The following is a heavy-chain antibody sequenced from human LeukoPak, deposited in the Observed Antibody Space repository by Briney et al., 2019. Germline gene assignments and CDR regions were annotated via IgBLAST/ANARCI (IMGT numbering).Heavy chain of an antibody. V-gene: IGHV3-23*01. CDR3: ARDVGYSGYDYYGMDV. D-gene: IGHD5-12*01. J-gene: IGHJ6*02. CDR2: ISDSGTIA. CDR1: GFTFSNYA. Sequence: GGSLRLSCAASGFTFSNYAMGWVRQAPGKGLEWVSSISDSGTIAYSADSVKGRFTISRDNAKNSLYLQMNSLRAEDTAVYYCARDVGYSGYDYYGMDVWGQGTTVTVSS.